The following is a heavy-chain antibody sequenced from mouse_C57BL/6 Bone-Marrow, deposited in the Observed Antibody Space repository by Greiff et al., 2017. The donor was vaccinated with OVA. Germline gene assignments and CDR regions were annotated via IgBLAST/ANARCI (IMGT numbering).Heavy chain of an antibody. CDR3: ARGDYGFYAMDY. CDR2: IYPRSGNT. J-gene: IGHJ2*01. V-gene: IGHV1-81*01. Sequence: VQLQESGAELARPGASVKLSCKASGYTFTSYGISWVKQRTGQGLEWIGEIYPRSGNTYYNEKFKGKATLTADKSSSTAYMELRSLTSEDSAVYFCARGDYGFYAMDYWGQGTTLTVSS. CDR1: GYTFTSYG. D-gene: IGHD1-2*01.